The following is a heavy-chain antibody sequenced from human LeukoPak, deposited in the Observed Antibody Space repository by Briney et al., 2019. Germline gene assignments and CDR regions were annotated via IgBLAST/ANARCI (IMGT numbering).Heavy chain of an antibody. CDR2: INWDGGST. CDR1: GLTVDDYG. J-gene: IGHJ4*02. CDR3: ARGYGSGEDGDY. D-gene: IGHD3-10*01. V-gene: IGHV3-20*04. Sequence: GRSLRPSCAASGLTVDDYGMSWVRHAPGKGLKWVSGINWDGGSTGYADSVKGRFTISRDNAKNSLYLQMNSLRAEDTALYYCARGYGSGEDGDYWGQGALVAVSS.